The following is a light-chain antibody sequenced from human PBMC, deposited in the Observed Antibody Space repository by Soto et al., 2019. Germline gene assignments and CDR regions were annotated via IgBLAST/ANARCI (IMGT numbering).Light chain of an antibody. CDR1: QSVSSN. CDR3: QQYNNWPST. CDR2: DAY. V-gene: IGKV3-15*01. J-gene: IGKJ2*01. Sequence: EIVLTQSPGTLSLSPGETATLSCRASQSVSSNLAWYQQKPGQAPRLLIYDAYTRATGIPARFSGSGSGTEVTLTISSLQSEDFAVYSCQQYNNWPSTFGQGT.